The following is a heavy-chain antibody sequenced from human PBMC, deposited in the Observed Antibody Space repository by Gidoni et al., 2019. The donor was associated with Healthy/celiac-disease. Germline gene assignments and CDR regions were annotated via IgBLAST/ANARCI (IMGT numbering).Heavy chain of an antibody. Sequence: EVQLVESVGGLVQPGWSLRLSCAASGFTFSTYSMNWVRQAPGKGLEWVSYISSSSSTIYYADSVKGRFTISRDNAKNSLYLQMNSLRAEDTAVYYCARDRGRAGIAYWYFDLWGRGTLVTVSS. CDR1: GFTFSTYS. CDR3: ARDRGRAGIAYWYFDL. CDR2: ISSSSSTI. V-gene: IGHV3-48*01. J-gene: IGHJ2*01. D-gene: IGHD6-13*01.